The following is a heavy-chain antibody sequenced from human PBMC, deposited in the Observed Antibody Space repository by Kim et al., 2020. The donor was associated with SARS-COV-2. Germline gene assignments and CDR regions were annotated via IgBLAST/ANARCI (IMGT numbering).Heavy chain of an antibody. CDR2: INHSGST. CDR3: ARGLGYSYGVGSPRFDY. CDR1: GGSFSGYY. Sequence: SETLSLTCAVYGGSFSGYYWSWIRQPPGKGLEWIGEINHSGSTNYNPSLKSRVTISVDTSKNQFSLKLSSVTAADTAVYYCARGLGYSYGVGSPRFDYWGQGTLVTVSS. D-gene: IGHD5-18*01. J-gene: IGHJ4*02. V-gene: IGHV4-34*01.